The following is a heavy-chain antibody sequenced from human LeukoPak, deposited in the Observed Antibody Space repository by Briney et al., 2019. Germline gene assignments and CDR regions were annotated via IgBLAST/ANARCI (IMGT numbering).Heavy chain of an antibody. CDR1: GYTFTSYD. CDR3: ARGHSHTYYGSGSLCDY. Sequence: ASVKVSCKASGYTFTSYDINWVRQATGQGLEWMGWMNPNSGNTGYAQKFQGRVTMTRNTSVSTAYMELRSLRSDDTAVYYCARGHSHTYYGSGSLCDYWGQGTLVTVSS. V-gene: IGHV1-8*01. J-gene: IGHJ4*02. D-gene: IGHD3-10*01. CDR2: MNPNSGNT.